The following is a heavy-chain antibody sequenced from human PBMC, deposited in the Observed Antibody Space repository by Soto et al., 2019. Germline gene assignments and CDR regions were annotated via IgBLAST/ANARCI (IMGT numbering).Heavy chain of an antibody. J-gene: IGHJ4*02. CDR2: ISATGRDT. Sequence: HPGGSLRLSCAASGFTFINYAMSWVRQAPGKGLEWVSGISATGRDTYYADSVKDRFTISRDSSKNTLYLQMNSLRAEDTAIYYCAKGKTSGWYYFDYWGQGTLVTVSS. CDR3: AKGKTSGWYYFDY. D-gene: IGHD6-19*01. V-gene: IGHV3-23*01. CDR1: GFTFINYA.